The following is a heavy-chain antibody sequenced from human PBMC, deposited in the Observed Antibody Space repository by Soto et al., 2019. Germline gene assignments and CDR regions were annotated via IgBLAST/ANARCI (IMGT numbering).Heavy chain of an antibody. J-gene: IGHJ5*02. Sequence: SETLSLTCSVSGGSIISSNYYRAWIRQPPGKGLEWIGSIHYTGSTYYNPSLKSRVTISVDTSKNQFSLKLTSVSAADTAVYYCARGFPLWFDPWGQGTLVTVSS. CDR3: ARGFPLWFDP. V-gene: IGHV4-39*01. CDR2: IHYTGST. D-gene: IGHD3-3*01. CDR1: GGSIISSNYY.